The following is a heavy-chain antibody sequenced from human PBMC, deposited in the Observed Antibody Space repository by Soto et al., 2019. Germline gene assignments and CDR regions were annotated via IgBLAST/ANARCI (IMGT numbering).Heavy chain of an antibody. V-gene: IGHV1-8*01. D-gene: IGHD4-4*01. CDR3: ARGASIHSNRLHPRPGTDY. Sequence: ASVKVSCKASGYTFTSYDINWVRQATGQGLEWMGWMNPNSGNTGYAQKFQGRVTMTRNTSISTAYMELSSLRSEDTAVYYCARGASIHSNRLHPRPGTDYWGQGTLVTVSS. J-gene: IGHJ4*02. CDR1: GYTFTSYD. CDR2: MNPNSGNT.